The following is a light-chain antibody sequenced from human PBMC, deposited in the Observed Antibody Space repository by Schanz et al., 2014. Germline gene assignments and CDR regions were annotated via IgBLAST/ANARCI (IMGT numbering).Light chain of an antibody. CDR3: AAWDDSLNAWV. V-gene: IGLV2-14*01. J-gene: IGLJ3*02. CDR1: SSDIGAHNY. Sequence: QSALTQPASVSGSPGQSITIFCTGTSSDIGAHNYVSWYQQHPGKAPKLMIYDVSNRPSGVSNRFSGSKSGNTASLAISGLRSEDGADYYCAAWDDSLNAWVFGGGTKLTVL. CDR2: DVS.